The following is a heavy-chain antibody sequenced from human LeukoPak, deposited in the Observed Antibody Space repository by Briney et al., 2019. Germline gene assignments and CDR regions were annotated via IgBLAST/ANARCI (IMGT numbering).Heavy chain of an antibody. Sequence: ASVKVSCKTSGYTFTGYYMYWVRQAPGQGLEWMGWTNPDSGGTNYAQKFQGRVTMTRDTSISTAYMELSRLRSDDTAVYYCARDSGNGGYFDYWGQGTLVTVSS. CDR1: GYTFTGYY. CDR2: TNPDSGGT. D-gene: IGHD3-10*01. CDR3: ARDSGNGGYFDY. J-gene: IGHJ4*02. V-gene: IGHV1-2*02.